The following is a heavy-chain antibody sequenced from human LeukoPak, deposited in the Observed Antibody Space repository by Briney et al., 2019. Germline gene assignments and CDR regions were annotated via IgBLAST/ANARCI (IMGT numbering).Heavy chain of an antibody. J-gene: IGHJ4*02. V-gene: IGHV3-74*01. CDR1: GFTFSSHW. D-gene: IGHD1-26*01. CDR3: ARVPLSGSIAFDY. CDR2: INAHGTST. Sequence: GGSLILSCEASGFTFSSHWIHRVRQAPGKGLVWVSGINAHGTSTRYADSVKGRFTISRDNAKNTLYLHMNSLRAEDTAVYYCARVPLSGSIAFDYWGQGVLVTASS.